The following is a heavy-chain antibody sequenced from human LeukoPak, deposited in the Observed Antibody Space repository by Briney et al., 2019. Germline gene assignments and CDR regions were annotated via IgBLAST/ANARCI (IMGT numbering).Heavy chain of an antibody. CDR2: IIPMIGTA. Sequence: GASAKVSCKASGGTYSSYAINWVRQARGQGLEWMGGIIPMIGTANYAQKFQGRVTIPADESTSTAYMELSSLRSADTAIYHCARGGGYLDYWGQGTLVPVSS. D-gene: IGHD3-10*01. CDR1: GGTYSSYA. CDR3: ARGGGYLDY. V-gene: IGHV1-69*13. J-gene: IGHJ4*02.